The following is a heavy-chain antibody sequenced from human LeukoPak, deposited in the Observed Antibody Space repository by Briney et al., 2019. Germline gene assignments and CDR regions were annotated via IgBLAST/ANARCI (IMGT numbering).Heavy chain of an antibody. CDR2: INHSGST. V-gene: IGHV4-34*01. CDR1: GFTFSDYY. D-gene: IGHD3-22*01. J-gene: IGHJ4*02. Sequence: GSLRLSCAASGFTFSDYYMSWIRQPPGKGLEWIGEINHSGSTNYNPSLKSRVTISVDTSKNQFSLKLSSVTAADTAVYYCARRLKRYYYDSSGWSYWGQGTLVTVSS. CDR3: ARRLKRYYYDSSGWSY.